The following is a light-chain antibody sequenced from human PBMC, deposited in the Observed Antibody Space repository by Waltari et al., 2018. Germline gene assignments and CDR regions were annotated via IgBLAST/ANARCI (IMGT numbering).Light chain of an antibody. V-gene: IGKV1-9*01. CDR3: QQLNSYPLT. CDR2: AAS. Sequence: DIQLTQSPSFLSASVGDRVTITCRASQGISSYLAWYQQKPGKAPKLLIYAASTLQSGVPSRFSGSGSGTEFTRTISSLHPVYFATYYCQQLNSYPLTVGGGTKVEIK. CDR1: QGISSY. J-gene: IGKJ4*01.